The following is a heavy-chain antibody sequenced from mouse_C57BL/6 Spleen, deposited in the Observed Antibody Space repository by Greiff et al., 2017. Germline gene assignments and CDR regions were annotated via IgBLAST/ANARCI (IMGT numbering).Heavy chain of an antibody. V-gene: IGHV14-3*01. CDR3: ARGVVYDDDAGYAMDY. Sequence: LVESVAELVRPGASVKLSCTASGYNIKNTYMHWVKQRPEQGLEWIGRIDPANGNTKYAPKFQGKATITADTSSNTAYLQLSSLTSEDTAINYWARGVVYDDDAGYAMDYWGQGTSVTGSS. D-gene: IGHD2-4*01. CDR1: GYNIKNTY. J-gene: IGHJ4*01. CDR2: IDPANGNT.